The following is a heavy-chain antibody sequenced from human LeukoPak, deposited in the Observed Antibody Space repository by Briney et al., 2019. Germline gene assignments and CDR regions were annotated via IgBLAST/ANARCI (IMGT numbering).Heavy chain of an antibody. V-gene: IGHV3-7*03. CDR3: AKGRGNSYGYMDY. CDR2: IKQDGSEK. Sequence: HTGGSLRLSCVAPAFTFSNYWMTWVRQAPGKGLEWVANIKQDGSEKYYVASVKGRFTISRDNAKNSVFLQMNSLRAEDTAVYYCAKGRGNSYGYMDYWGQGTLVTVSS. J-gene: IGHJ4*02. CDR1: AFTFSNYW. D-gene: IGHD5-18*01.